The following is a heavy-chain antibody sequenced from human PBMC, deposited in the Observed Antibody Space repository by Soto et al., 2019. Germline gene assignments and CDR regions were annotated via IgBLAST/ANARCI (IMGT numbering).Heavy chain of an antibody. J-gene: IGHJ4*02. CDR1: GDSINNYY. D-gene: IGHD5-12*01. Sequence: QVHLQESGPGLERTSEALSLTCTVSGDSINNYYWSWMRLPAGKGLEWIGRIYSNGNTYYNPSLKSRVSMSVDTSKNQFSLILTTVTAADTAVYYCARGGAVATTAHFDHWGQGTLVTVSS. CDR3: ARGGAVATTAHFDH. CDR2: IYSNGNT. V-gene: IGHV4-4*07.